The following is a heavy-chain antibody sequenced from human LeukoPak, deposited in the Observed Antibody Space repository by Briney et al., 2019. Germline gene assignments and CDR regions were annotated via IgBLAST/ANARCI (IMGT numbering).Heavy chain of an antibody. CDR1: GGTFSSYA. D-gene: IGHD3-22*01. CDR2: IIPIFGTA. J-gene: IGHJ3*02. Sequence: ASVKVSCKASGGTFSSYAISWVRQAPGQGLEWMGGIIPIFGTANYAQKFQGRVTITADKFTSTAYMELSNLRSEDTAVYYCARSRFRLYYYDSSGYSKNAFDIWGQGTMVTVSS. CDR3: ARSRFRLYYYDSSGYSKNAFDI. V-gene: IGHV1-69*06.